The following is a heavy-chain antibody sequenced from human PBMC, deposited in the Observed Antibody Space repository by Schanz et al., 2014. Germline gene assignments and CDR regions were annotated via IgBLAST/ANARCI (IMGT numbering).Heavy chain of an antibody. Sequence: QVQLVQSGVEVKKPGASVKVSCKASGYTFTSYYMHWVRQAPGQGLERMGIINPSGGSTSYAQKFQGRGTMTRNTSTSTVYMELSSLRSEDTSVYYCARDGEAAADCDYWGQGTLVTVSS. D-gene: IGHD6-13*01. CDR1: GYTFTSYY. CDR2: INPSGGST. J-gene: IGHJ4*02. V-gene: IGHV1-46*03. CDR3: ARDGEAAADCDY.